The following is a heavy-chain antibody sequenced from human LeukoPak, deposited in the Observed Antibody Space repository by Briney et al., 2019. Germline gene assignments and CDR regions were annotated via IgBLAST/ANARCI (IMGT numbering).Heavy chain of an antibody. CDR2: INPNSGGT. CDR1: GYTFTGYY. J-gene: IGHJ6*03. D-gene: IGHD2-2*01. V-gene: IGHV1-2*02. CDR3: ARADSVPAGDYHYWYMDV. Sequence: ASVKVSCKASGYTFTGYYMHWVRQDLRQGLQWMGWINPNSGGTDYAQKFQGRVTMTRDKSIRTVYMELSSLRSDDTAVYYCARADSVPAGDYHYWYMDVWGKGTTVTVSS.